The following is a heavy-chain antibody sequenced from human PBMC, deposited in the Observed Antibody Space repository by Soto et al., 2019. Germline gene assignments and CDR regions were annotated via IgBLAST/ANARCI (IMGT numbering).Heavy chain of an antibody. CDR2: IYHSGST. D-gene: IGHD4-17*01. J-gene: IGHJ4*02. Sequence: QVQLQESGPGLVKPSGTLSLTCAVSGGSISTSYWWSWVRQPPGKGLEWIGEIYHSGSTNYSPSLKXXVXIXLDKSKNQFSLKMSSVTAADTAVYYCARGGDYRFDYWGQGTLVTVSS. CDR1: GGSISTSYW. CDR3: ARGGDYRFDY. V-gene: IGHV4-4*02.